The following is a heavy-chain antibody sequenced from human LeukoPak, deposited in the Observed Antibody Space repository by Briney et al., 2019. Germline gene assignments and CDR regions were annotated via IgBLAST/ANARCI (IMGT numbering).Heavy chain of an antibody. Sequence: SETLSLXCAVYGGSFSGYYWSWIRQPPGKGLEWIGEINHSGSTNYNPSLKSRVTISVDTSKNQFSLKLSSVTAADTAVYYCARDQGVAARDYWGQGTLVTVSS. D-gene: IGHD6-6*01. J-gene: IGHJ4*02. CDR3: ARDQGVAARDY. CDR1: GGSFSGYY. V-gene: IGHV4-34*01. CDR2: INHSGST.